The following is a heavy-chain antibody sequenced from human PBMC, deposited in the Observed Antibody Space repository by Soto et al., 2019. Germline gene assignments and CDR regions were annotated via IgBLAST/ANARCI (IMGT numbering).Heavy chain of an antibody. CDR1: GFTFSSYS. CDR3: ARDIRCSGGSCLDY. Sequence: EVQLVESGGGLVKPGGSLRLSCAASGFTFSSYSMNWVRQAPGKGLEWVSSISSSSSYIYYADSVKGRFTISRDNDKNSLYLQMNSLRAEDTAVYYCARDIRCSGGSCLDYWGQGTLVTVSS. CDR2: ISSSSSYI. V-gene: IGHV3-21*01. J-gene: IGHJ4*02. D-gene: IGHD2-15*01.